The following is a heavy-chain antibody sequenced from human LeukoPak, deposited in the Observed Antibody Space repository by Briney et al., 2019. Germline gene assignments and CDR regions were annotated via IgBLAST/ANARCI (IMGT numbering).Heavy chain of an antibody. Sequence: GGSLRLSCAASGFTSSSYEMNWVRQAPGKGLEWVSSITSSSSYIYYADSVKGRFTISRDNAKNSLYLQINSLRAEDTAVYYCARDPYSGGYGDYYYYHMDVWGKGTTVTISS. CDR2: ITSSSSYI. J-gene: IGHJ6*03. V-gene: IGHV3-21*01. CDR1: GFTSSSYE. CDR3: ARDPYSGGYGDYYYYHMDV. D-gene: IGHD1-26*01.